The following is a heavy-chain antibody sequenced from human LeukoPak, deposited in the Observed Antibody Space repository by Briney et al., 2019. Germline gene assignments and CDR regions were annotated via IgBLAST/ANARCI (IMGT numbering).Heavy chain of an antibody. CDR2: ISGSGGST. CDR3: AKATPSPLKPYDPPDY. V-gene: IGHV3-23*01. J-gene: IGHJ4*02. D-gene: IGHD5-12*01. CDR1: GFTFSSYA. Sequence: QSGGSLRLSCAASGFTFSSYAMSWVRQAPGKGLEWVSAISGSGGSTYYADSVKGRFTISRDNSKNTLYLQMNSLRAEDTAVYYCAKATPSPLKPYDPPDYWGQGTLVTVSS.